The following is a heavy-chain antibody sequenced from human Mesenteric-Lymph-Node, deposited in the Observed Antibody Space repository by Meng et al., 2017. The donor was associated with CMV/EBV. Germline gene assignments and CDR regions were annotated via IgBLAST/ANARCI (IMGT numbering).Heavy chain of an antibody. J-gene: IGHJ4*02. CDR3: ARRGTLWFGEYHY. CDR1: GGSISSYY. CDR2: IYYSGST. Sequence: SETLSLTCTVSGGSISSYYWSWIRQPPGKGLEWIGSIYYSGSTYYNPSLKSRVTISVDTSKNQFSLKLSSVTAADTAVYYCARRGTLWFGEYHYWGQGTLVTVSS. V-gene: IGHV4-59*05. D-gene: IGHD3-10*01.